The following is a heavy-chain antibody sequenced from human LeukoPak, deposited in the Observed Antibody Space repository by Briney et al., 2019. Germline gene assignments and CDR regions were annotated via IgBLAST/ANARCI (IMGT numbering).Heavy chain of an antibody. CDR1: GGSISSGGYY. CDR2: IYESGSI. Sequence: PSETLSLTCTVSGGSISSGGYYWSWIRQPPGKGPEWIGYIYESGSIYYNPSLKSRVTISVDRSKNQFSLKVSSVTAADTAVYYCARGYNWNYGPFDYWGQGTLVTVSS. CDR3: ARGYNWNYGPFDY. V-gene: IGHV4-30-2*01. D-gene: IGHD1-7*01. J-gene: IGHJ4*02.